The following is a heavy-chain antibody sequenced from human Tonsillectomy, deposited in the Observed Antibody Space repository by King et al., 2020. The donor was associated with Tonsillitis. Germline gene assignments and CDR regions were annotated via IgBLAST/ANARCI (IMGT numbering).Heavy chain of an antibody. CDR3: ASSVAFLDPFVI. D-gene: IGHD3-3*02. J-gene: IGHJ3*02. CDR2: IYYTGST. CDR1: GASIRSYY. Sequence: QLQESGPGLVKPSETLSLTCIVSGASIRSYYWSWIRQPPGKGLEWIGYIYYTGSTNYNPSLKSRLTISVDTSKNQFSLKLNSMTAADTAVYYCASSVAFLDPFVIWGQGTMVTVSS. V-gene: IGHV4-59*08.